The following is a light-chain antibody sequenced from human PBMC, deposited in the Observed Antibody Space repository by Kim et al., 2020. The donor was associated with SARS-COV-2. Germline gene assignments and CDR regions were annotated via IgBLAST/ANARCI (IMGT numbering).Light chain of an antibody. V-gene: IGLV1-51*01. CDR2: DNN. Sequence: GQKVTISCSGSSSNIGNNYVSWYQQLPGTAPKLLIYDNNKRPSGIPDRFSGSKSGTSATLSITGLQTGDEADYYCGTWDSSLSAGVFGGGTQLTVL. CDR1: SSNIGNNY. CDR3: GTWDSSLSAGV. J-gene: IGLJ3*02.